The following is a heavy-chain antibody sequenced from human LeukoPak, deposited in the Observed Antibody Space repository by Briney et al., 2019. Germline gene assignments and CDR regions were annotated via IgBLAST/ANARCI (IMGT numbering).Heavy chain of an antibody. CDR1: GFSFGTYS. J-gene: IGHJ4*02. CDR3: AREMAV. Sequence: GGSVRLSCVASGFSFGTYSMHWARQVPGKGLEWVAVIWYDGSNEDYADSVKGRFTISRDNSKNTLYLQMNSLRAEDTAVYYCAREMAVWGQGALVTVSS. D-gene: IGHD2-8*01. CDR2: IWYDGSNE. V-gene: IGHV3-33*01.